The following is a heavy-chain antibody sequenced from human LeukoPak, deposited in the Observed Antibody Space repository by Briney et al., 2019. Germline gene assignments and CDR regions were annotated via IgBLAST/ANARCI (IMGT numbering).Heavy chain of an antibody. CDR3: ARGWLDDYYYYGMDV. CDR1: GGSISSYY. D-gene: IGHD6-19*01. Sequence: SETLSLTCTVSGGSISSYYWSWIRQPPGKGLGWIGYIYYSGSTNYNPSLKSRVTISVDTSKNQFSLKLSSVTAADTAVYYCARGWLDDYYYYGMDVWGQGTTVTVSS. V-gene: IGHV4-59*01. J-gene: IGHJ6*02. CDR2: IYYSGST.